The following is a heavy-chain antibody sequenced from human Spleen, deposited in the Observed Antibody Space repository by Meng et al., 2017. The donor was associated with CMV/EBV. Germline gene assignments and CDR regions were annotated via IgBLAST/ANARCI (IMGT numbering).Heavy chain of an antibody. J-gene: IGHJ5*02. V-gene: IGHV4-34*01. D-gene: IGHD2-2*02. CDR2: INHSGST. CDR1: SFSGYY. CDR3: ARGRGYCSSTSCYRNWCDP. Sequence: SFSGYYWSWIRQPPGKGLEWIGEINHSGSTNYNPSLKSRVTISVDTSKNQFSLKLSSVTAADTAVYYCARGRGYCSSTSCYRNWCDPGGKGKRGTVSS.